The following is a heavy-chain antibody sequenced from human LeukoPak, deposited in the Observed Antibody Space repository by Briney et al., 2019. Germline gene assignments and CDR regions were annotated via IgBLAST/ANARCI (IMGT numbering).Heavy chain of an antibody. CDR3: ARDNSCSSTSCYRAGGYDY. V-gene: IGHV1-46*01. CDR2: INPSGGST. CDR1: GYTFTSYY. D-gene: IGHD2-2*02. J-gene: IGHJ4*02. Sequence: ASVKVSCKASGYTFTSYYMHWVRQAPGQGLEWMGIINPSGGSTSYAQKFQGRVTMTRDTSTSTVYMELSSLRSEDTAMYYCARDNSCSSTSCYRAGGYDYWGQGTLVTVSS.